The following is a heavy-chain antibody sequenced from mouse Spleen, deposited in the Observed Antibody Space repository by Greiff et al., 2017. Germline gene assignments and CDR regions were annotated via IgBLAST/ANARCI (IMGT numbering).Heavy chain of an antibody. V-gene: IGHV1-55*01. Sequence: VQLQQPGAELVKPGASVKMSCKASGYTFTSYWITWVKQRPGQGLEWIGDIYPGSGSTNYNEKFKSKATLTVDTSSSTAYMQLSSLTSEDSAVYYCAGYYGYDDYAMDYWGQGTSVTVSS. D-gene: IGHD2-2*01. CDR3: AGYYGYDDYAMDY. J-gene: IGHJ4*01. CDR1: GYTFTSYW. CDR2: IYPGSGST.